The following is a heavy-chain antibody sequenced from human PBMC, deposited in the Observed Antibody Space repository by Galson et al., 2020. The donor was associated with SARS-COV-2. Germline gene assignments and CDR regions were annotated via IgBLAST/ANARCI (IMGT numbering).Heavy chain of an antibody. CDR3: ARGHTRYGDRPDAFDI. J-gene: IGHJ3*02. CDR2: IYTSGST. V-gene: IGHV4-61*02. CDR1: GGSFSSGSYY. D-gene: IGHD4-17*01. Sequence: SETLSLTCTVSGGSFSSGSYYWSWIRQPAGKGLEWIGRIYTSGSTNYNPSLRSRVTISVDTSKNQFSLKLSSVTAADTAVYYCARGHTRYGDRPDAFDIWGQGTMVTVSS.